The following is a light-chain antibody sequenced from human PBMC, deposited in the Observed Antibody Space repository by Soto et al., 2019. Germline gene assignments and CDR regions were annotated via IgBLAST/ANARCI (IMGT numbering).Light chain of an antibody. CDR3: SSYPSTSTVV. V-gene: IGLV2-14*03. Sequence: QSALTQPASVSGSPGQSITISCTGTSSDVGGYNYVSWYQQHPGKAPKLMIYDVSNRPSGVSNRFSGSKSGNTASLTISGLQAEAEADYYCSSYPSTSTVVFGGGTKLTVL. J-gene: IGLJ2*01. CDR1: SSDVGGYNY. CDR2: DVS.